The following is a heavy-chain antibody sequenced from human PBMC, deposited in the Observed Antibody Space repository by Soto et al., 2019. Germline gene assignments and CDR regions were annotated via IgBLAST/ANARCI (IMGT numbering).Heavy chain of an antibody. CDR3: AKDRPTMVRGVIQDVDY. CDR2: ISGSGGST. CDR1: GFTFSSYA. V-gene: IGHV3-23*01. Sequence: PWGSLRLSCAASGFTFSSYAMSWVRQAPGKGLEWVSAISGSGGSTYYADSVKGRFTTSRDNSKNTLYLQMNSLRAEDTAVYYCAKDRPTMVRGVIQDVDYWGQGTLVTVSS. D-gene: IGHD3-10*01. J-gene: IGHJ4*02.